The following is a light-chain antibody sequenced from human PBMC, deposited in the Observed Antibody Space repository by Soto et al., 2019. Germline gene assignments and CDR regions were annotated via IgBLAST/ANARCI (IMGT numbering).Light chain of an antibody. J-gene: IGLJ3*02. CDR2: EVS. CDR1: GSDVGGYNY. CDR3: SSYASITVWV. Sequence: QSVLTQPASVSGSPGQSITLSCTGTGSDVGGYNYVSWYQQHPGKAPKLIIFEVSNRPSGVSNRFSASKSGNTASLTISGLQADDEAVYYCSSYASITVWVFGGGTQLTVL. V-gene: IGLV2-14*01.